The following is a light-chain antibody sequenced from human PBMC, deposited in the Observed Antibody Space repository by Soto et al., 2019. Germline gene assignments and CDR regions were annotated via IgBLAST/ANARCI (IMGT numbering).Light chain of an antibody. CDR1: QTISTY. CDR3: QQSLSIPYT. Sequence: DIPMTQSPSSLSASVGDRVTITCRASQTISTYLNWYQQKPGKAPKLLIYAASSLQSGVPSRFTGSRFWADFTLTNSSLQPEDFASYYCQQSLSIPYTFGQGTKLEIK. CDR2: AAS. J-gene: IGKJ2*01. V-gene: IGKV1-39*01.